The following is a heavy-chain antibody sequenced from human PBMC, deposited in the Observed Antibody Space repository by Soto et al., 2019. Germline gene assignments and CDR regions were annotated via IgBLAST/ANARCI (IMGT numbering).Heavy chain of an antibody. V-gene: IGHV3-7*01. J-gene: IGHJ3*02. CDR1: RFTFSSYS. CDR2: INQDGGEK. CDR3: ARYFGAVDI. Sequence: EVQLVESGGGLVQPGGSLRLSCAASRFTFSSYSMTWVRQAPGKGLEWVANINQDGGEKYYVDSVKGRFTISRDNAKTSLSLQMNSLRAEDTAVYYCARYFGAVDIWGQGTMVTVSS. D-gene: IGHD2-8*01.